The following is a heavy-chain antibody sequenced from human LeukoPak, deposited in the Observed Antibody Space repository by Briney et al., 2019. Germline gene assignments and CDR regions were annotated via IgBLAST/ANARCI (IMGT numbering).Heavy chain of an antibody. CDR3: ARDGYNSGYFDH. CDR2: INCSGST. D-gene: IGHD5-24*01. Sequence: SETLSLTCTVSGSSLSRHYWSWIRQPPGKGLEWIGYINCSGSTDYNPSLKSRVAISVDTSKNQFSLKLNSVTAADTAVYYCARDGYNSGYFDHWGQGTLVTVSS. CDR1: GSSLSRHY. V-gene: IGHV4-59*11. J-gene: IGHJ4*02.